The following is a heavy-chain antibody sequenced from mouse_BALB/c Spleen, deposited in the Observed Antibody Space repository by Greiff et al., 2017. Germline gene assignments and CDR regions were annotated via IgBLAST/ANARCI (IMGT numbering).Heavy chain of an antibody. CDR1: GFTFSSYT. J-gene: IGHJ4*01. V-gene: IGHV5-12-2*01. D-gene: IGHD1-1*01. CDR2: ISNGGGST. Sequence: EVKLVESGGGLVQPGGSLKLSCAASGFTFSSYTMSWVRQTPEKRLEWVAYISNGGGSTYYPDTVKGRFTISRDNAKNTLYLQMSSLKSEDTAMYYCARFYGYAMDYWGQGTSVTVSS. CDR3: ARFYGYAMDY.